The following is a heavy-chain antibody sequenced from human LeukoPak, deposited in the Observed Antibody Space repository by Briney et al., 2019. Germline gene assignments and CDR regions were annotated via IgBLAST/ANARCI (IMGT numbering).Heavy chain of an antibody. CDR1: GHSISSGFY. V-gene: IGHV4-38-2*02. CDR3: ASTYSLYDAFDI. Sequence: SETLSLTCTVSGHSISSGFYWGWIRQPPGKGLEWIGNIYHSGSTYYNPSLKSRVTISVDTSKNQFSLKLISVTAADTAMYYCASTYSLYDAFDIWGPGTMVTVSS. J-gene: IGHJ3*02. D-gene: IGHD1-26*01. CDR2: IYHSGST.